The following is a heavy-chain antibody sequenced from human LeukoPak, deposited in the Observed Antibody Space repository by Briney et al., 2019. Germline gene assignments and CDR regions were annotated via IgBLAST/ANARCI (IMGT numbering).Heavy chain of an antibody. D-gene: IGHD6-13*01. CDR3: ARETGYSSSWRGRFDP. Sequence: SQTLSLTCTVSGGSISSGDYYWSWIRQPPGKGLEWIGYIYYSGSTNYNPSLKSRVTISVDTSKNQFSLKLSSVTAADTAVYYCARETGYSSSWRGRFDPWGQGTLVTVSS. V-gene: IGHV4-61*08. J-gene: IGHJ5*02. CDR2: IYYSGST. CDR1: GGSISSGDYY.